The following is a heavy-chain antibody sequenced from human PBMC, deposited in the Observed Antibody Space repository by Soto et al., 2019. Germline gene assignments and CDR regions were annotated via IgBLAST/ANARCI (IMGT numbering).Heavy chain of an antibody. J-gene: IGHJ6*02. D-gene: IGHD7-27*01. CDR2: ISYDGSNK. CDR3: AKDLLGPGRAYGMDV. V-gene: IGHV3-30*18. CDR1: GFTFSSYG. Sequence: QVQLVESGGGVDQPGRSLRLSCAASGFTFSSYGMHWVRQAPGKGLEWVAVISYDGSNKYYADSVKGRFTISRDNSKNTLYLQMNSLSAADTAVYYCAKDLLGPGRAYGMDVWGQGTTVTVSS.